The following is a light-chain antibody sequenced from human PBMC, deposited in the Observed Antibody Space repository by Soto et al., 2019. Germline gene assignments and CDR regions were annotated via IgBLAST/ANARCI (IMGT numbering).Light chain of an antibody. V-gene: IGKV3-20*01. CDR3: QHYRTC. J-gene: IGKJ4*01. CDR1: QSVSSSY. CDR2: GAS. Sequence: EIVLTQSPGTLSLSPGERATLSCRASQSVSSSYLAWYQQKPGQAPRQLIYGASSRATGIPDRFSGSGSGTDFTLTITRMEPEDFAVYYCQHYRTCFGGGTRMEIK.